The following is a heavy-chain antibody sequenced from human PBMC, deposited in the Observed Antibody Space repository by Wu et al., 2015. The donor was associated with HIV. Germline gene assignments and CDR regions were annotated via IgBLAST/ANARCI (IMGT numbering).Heavy chain of an antibody. Sequence: QVQLVQSGAEVKKPGASVKVSCKASGYTFTSYDINWVRQATGQGLEWMGWMNPNSGNTGYAQKFQGRVTMTRNTSISTAYMELSSLRSEDTAVYYCARGRYDSSGYYNIPYNWFRPWGQGTLVTVSS. D-gene: IGHD3-22*01. CDR3: ARGRYDSSGYYNIPYNWFRP. J-gene: IGHJ5*02. CDR1: GYTFTSYD. V-gene: IGHV1-8*01. CDR2: MNPNSGNT.